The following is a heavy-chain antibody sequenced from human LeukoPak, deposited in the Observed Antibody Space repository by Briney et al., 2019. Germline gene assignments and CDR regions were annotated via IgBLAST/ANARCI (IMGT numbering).Heavy chain of an antibody. Sequence: SQTLSLTCAISGDSVSSNSAAWNWIRQSPSRGLEWLGRTYYRSKWYNDYAVSVKSRITINPDTSKNQFSLQLNSVTPEDTAVYYCARGSYDSSGSDYYYYGMGVWGQGTTVTVSS. V-gene: IGHV6-1*01. CDR3: ARGSYDSSGSDYYYYGMGV. CDR1: GDSVSSNSAA. J-gene: IGHJ6*02. D-gene: IGHD3-22*01. CDR2: TYYRSKWYN.